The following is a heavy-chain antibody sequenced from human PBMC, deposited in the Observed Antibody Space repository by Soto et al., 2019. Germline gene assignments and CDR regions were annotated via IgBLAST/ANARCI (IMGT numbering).Heavy chain of an antibody. D-gene: IGHD3-22*01. CDR1: GDTLSTYY. V-gene: IGHV1-46*03. Sequence: VQLVQSGAEVKRPGASVKISCKASGDTLSTYYMHWARQAPGQGLEWMGIINPRSGKTNYPQKHQGRATMTTDTPTTTAHMEPSTLRSAHTAMYSCAIASLSSDSSASPFDSSCQGPLVTLSS. CDR3: AIASLSSDSSASPFDS. CDR2: INPRSGKT. J-gene: IGHJ4*02.